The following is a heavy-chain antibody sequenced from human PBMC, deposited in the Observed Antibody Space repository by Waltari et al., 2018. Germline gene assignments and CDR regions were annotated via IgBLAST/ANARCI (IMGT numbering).Heavy chain of an antibody. D-gene: IGHD2-2*01. CDR1: GDSISGNYW. CDR2: VHHSGKT. J-gene: IGHJ4*02. Sequence: QVQLQESGQGLVKPSGTLSLTCAVSGDSISGNYWWSWVRQSPEKGLEWIGQVHHSGKTHYNPSLQSRVTISLDKPKNQFSPNLNSVTAADTAVYYCAGDRAIGLFFDYWGRGTLVTVSS. V-gene: IGHV4-4*02. CDR3: AGDRAIGLFFDY.